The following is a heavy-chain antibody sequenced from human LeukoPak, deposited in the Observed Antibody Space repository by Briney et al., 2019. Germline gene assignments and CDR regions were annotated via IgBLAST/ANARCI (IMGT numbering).Heavy chain of an antibody. CDR1: GFTFSSYA. CDR3: AKTPRYCSSTSCYTDYYGMDV. CDR2: ISGSGGST. J-gene: IGHJ6*02. Sequence: GGSLRLSCAASGFTFSSYAMSWVRQAPGKGLEWVSAISGSGGSTYYADSVKGRFTISRDNSKNTLYLQMNSLRAEDTAVYYCAKTPRYCSSTSCYTDYYGMDVWGQGTTVTIS. V-gene: IGHV3-23*01. D-gene: IGHD2-2*02.